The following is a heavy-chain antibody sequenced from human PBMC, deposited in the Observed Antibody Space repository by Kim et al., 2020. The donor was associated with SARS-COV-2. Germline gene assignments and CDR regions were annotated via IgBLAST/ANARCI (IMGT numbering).Heavy chain of an antibody. V-gene: IGHV4-38-2*02. J-gene: IGHJ4*01. CDR2: IYHSGST. CDR1: GYSISSGYY. CDR3: ARGNDPLAAAGQNPLDY. D-gene: IGHD6-13*01. Sequence: SETLSLTCTVSGYSISSGYYWGWIRQPPGKGLEWIGSIYHSGSTYYNPSLKSRVTISVDTSKNQFSLKLSSVTAADTAVYYCARGNDPLAAAGQNPLDY.